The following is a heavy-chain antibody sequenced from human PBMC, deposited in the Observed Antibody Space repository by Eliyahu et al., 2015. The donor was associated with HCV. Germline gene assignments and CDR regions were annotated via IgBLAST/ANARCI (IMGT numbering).Heavy chain of an antibody. D-gene: IGHD3-3*01. Sequence: EVQLVESGGGLVKPGRSLRLSCTASGFTFGDYAMSWFRQAPGKGLEWVGFIRSKAYGGTTEYAASVKGRFTISRDDSKSIAYLQMNSLKTEDTAVYYCTRDLFWSGYYPDYWGQGTLVTVSS. CDR1: GFTFGDYA. V-gene: IGHV3-49*05. CDR2: IRSKAYGGTT. CDR3: TRDLFWSGYYPDY. J-gene: IGHJ4*02.